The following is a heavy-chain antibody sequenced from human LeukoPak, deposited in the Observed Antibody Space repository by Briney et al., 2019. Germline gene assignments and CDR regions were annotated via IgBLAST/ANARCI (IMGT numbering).Heavy chain of an antibody. CDR1: GGSISSYY. Sequence: SETLSLTCAVSGGSISSYYWSWVRQPPGKGLEWVGYIYYSGSTNYNPSLKSRVTISVETSKNQFSLKLSSVTAADTAVYYCARGKYDFWSGYYLFWFDPWGQGTLVTVSS. CDR2: IYYSGST. V-gene: IGHV4-59*01. D-gene: IGHD3-3*01. CDR3: ARGKYDFWSGYYLFWFDP. J-gene: IGHJ5*02.